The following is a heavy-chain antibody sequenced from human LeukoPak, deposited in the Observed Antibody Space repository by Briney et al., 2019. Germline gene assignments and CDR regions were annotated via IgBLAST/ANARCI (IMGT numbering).Heavy chain of an antibody. CDR2: IYSGGST. J-gene: IGHJ4*02. V-gene: IGHV3-53*01. CDR1: GFTVSSNY. Sequence: PGGSLRLSCAASGFTVSSNYMSWVRQAPGKGLEWVSVIYSGGSTYCADSVKGRFTISRDNSKNTLYLQMNSLRAEDTAVYYCARDYDSSGYYLFGGQGTLVTVSS. CDR3: ARDYDSSGYYLF. D-gene: IGHD3-22*01.